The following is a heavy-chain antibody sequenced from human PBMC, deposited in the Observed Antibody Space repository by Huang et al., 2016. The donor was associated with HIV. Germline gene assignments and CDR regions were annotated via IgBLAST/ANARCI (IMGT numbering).Heavy chain of an antibody. J-gene: IGHJ6*03. CDR3: ARHREGPVAYYSGWGSHLNYMDV. Sequence: QLLLQESGPGLVKPSEALALTCVVSGGSIRSSDYHWGWIRQPPGKGLEWMGSIYYKGRTHYSPYLKSRVTIAVDTSKNLFFLNLTSMTAADTAVYYCARHREGPVAYYSGWGSHLNYMDVWGRGRTVVVSS. D-gene: IGHD3-10*01. V-gene: IGHV4-39*01. CDR1: GGSIRSSDYH. CDR2: IYYKGRT.